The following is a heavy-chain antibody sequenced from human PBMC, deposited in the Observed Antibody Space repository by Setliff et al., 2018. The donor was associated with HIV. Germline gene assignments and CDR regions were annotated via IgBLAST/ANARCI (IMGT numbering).Heavy chain of an antibody. J-gene: IGHJ4*02. D-gene: IGHD6-19*01. CDR3: ASHSGGCNYYLAY. CDR2: MYYTGSS. CDR1: GGSVSSSTTYY. Sequence: SETLSLTCTVSGGSVSSSTTYYWGWIRQPPGKGLEWIGSMYYTGSSYYNPSLKSRVTISVDTSKNQFSLKVNSVTATDTAVYYCASHSGGCNYYLAYWGQGTLVTVSS. V-gene: IGHV4-39*01.